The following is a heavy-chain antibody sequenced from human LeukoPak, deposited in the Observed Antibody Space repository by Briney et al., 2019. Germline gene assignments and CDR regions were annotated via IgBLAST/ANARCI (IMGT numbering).Heavy chain of an antibody. CDR2: IYHSGST. J-gene: IGHJ6*02. CDR3: ARGTLWFGESPGMDV. CDR1: GGSISSSNW. D-gene: IGHD3-10*01. V-gene: IGHV4-4*02. Sequence: PSETLSLTCTVSGGSISSSNWWSWVRQPPGKGLEWIGEIYHSGSTNYNPSLKSRVTISVDKSKNQFSLKLSSVTAADTAVYYCARGTLWFGESPGMDVWGQGTTVTVSS.